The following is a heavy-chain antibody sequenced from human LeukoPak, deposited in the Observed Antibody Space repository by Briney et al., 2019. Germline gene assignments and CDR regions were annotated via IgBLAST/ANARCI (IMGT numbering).Heavy chain of an antibody. J-gene: IGHJ3*02. CDR3: ARGLRLLPPRFEI. Sequence: RASETLSLTCAVYGGSFSGYYWSWIRQPPGKGLEWIGEINHSGSTNYNPSLKSRVTISVDTSKNQFSLKLSSVTAADTAVYYCARGLRLLPPRFEIWGQGTMVTVSS. CDR1: GGSFSGYY. CDR2: INHSGST. V-gene: IGHV4-34*01. D-gene: IGHD2-15*01.